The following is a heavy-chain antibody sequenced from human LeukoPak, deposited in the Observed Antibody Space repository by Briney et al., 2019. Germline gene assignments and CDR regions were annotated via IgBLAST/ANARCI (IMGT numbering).Heavy chain of an antibody. D-gene: IGHD6-6*01. Sequence: SVKVSCKASGGTFSSYAISWVRQAPGQGLEWMGRIIPILGIANYAQKFQGRVTITADKSTSTAYMELSSLRSEDTAVYYCAEDRVAARPGVFDPWGQGTLVTVSS. V-gene: IGHV1-69*04. J-gene: IGHJ5*02. CDR1: GGTFSSYA. CDR2: IIPILGIA. CDR3: AEDRVAARPGVFDP.